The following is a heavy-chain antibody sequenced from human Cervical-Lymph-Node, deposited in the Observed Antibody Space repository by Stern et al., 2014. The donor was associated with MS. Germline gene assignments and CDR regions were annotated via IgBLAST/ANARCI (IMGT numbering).Heavy chain of an antibody. CDR3: ARGLVVSSSLWFDP. Sequence: VQLVQSGAEVKKPGASVKVSCKASGYTFINYDINWVRQAPCRGLEWIGWMNPKIGDTSYAQEIQDRVTMTTNTSISTVYMKLSSLTSDDTAVYYCARGLVVSSSLWFDPWGQGTLVTVSS. V-gene: IGHV1-8*01. CDR2: MNPKIGDT. J-gene: IGHJ5*02. D-gene: IGHD6-6*01. CDR1: GYTFINYD.